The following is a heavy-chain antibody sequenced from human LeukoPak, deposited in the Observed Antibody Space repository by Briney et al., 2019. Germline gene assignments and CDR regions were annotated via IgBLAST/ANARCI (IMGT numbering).Heavy chain of an antibody. CDR2: INSDGINT. J-gene: IGHJ4*02. D-gene: IGHD3-22*01. Sequence: GGSLRLSCAASGFTFSNYWMHWVRQAPGKGLVWVSRINSDGINTSYADSVKGRFTISRDNSKNTLYLQMNSLRAEDTAVYYCAEMDYYDSSGYSYWGQGTLVTVSS. CDR3: AEMDYYDSSGYSY. CDR1: GFTFSNYW. V-gene: IGHV3-74*01.